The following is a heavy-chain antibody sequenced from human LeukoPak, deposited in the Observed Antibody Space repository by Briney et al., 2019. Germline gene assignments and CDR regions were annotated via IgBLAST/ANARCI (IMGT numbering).Heavy chain of an antibody. CDR1: GFTFSSYG. Sequence: GGSLRLSCAASGFTFSSYGMHWVRQAPGKGLEWVAFIRYDGSNKYYADSVKGRFTISRDNSKNTLYLQMNSLRAEDAAAYYCAKGITMIVVVPQDAFDIWGQGTMVTVSS. D-gene: IGHD3-22*01. CDR2: IRYDGSNK. J-gene: IGHJ3*02. V-gene: IGHV3-30*02. CDR3: AKGITMIVVVPQDAFDI.